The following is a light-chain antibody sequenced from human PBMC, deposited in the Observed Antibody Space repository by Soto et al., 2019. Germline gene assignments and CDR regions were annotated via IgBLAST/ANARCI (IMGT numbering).Light chain of an antibody. V-gene: IGLV2-14*01. J-gene: IGLJ2*01. CDR3: SSYTSSSTLGVV. CDR2: DVS. CDR1: SSDVGGYNY. Sequence: QSALTQPASVSGSPGQSITISCTGTSSDVGGYNYVSWYQQHPGKAPKLMIYDVSNRPSGVSNRFSGSKSGNTASLTISGLQAEDEDDYYCSSYTSSSTLGVVFGGGTKLTVL.